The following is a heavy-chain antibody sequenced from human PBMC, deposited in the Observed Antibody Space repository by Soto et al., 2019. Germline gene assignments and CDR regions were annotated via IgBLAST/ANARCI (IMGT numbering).Heavy chain of an antibody. CDR1: GGSFSGYY. J-gene: IGHJ6*02. V-gene: IGHV4-34*01. CDR2: INHSGST. D-gene: IGHD3-16*01. Sequence: TLSLTCAVYGGSFSGYYWSWIRQPPGKGLEWIGEINHSGSTNYNPSLKSRVTISVDTSKNQFSLKLSSVTAADTAVYYCARGIGYYDYVWGSYELGYYGMDVWGQGTTVTVSS. CDR3: ARGIGYYDYVWGSYELGYYGMDV.